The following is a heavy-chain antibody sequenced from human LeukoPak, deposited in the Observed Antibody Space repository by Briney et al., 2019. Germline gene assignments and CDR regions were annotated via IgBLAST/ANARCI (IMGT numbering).Heavy chain of an antibody. Sequence: SETLSLTCDVSGGSFSGYYYSWIRQPPGKGLEWIGEVSHSGTTNYNSSLKSRVSMSVGASSTQFSLIMTSVTAADTAVYYCATSGWNGGGGFDPWGQGTLVIVSS. CDR3: ATSGWNGGGGFDP. CDR1: GGSFSGYY. CDR2: VSHSGTT. D-gene: IGHD3-16*01. V-gene: IGHV4-34*01. J-gene: IGHJ5*02.